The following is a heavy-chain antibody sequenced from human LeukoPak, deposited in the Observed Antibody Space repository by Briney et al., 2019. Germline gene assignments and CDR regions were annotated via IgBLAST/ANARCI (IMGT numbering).Heavy chain of an antibody. J-gene: IGHJ5*02. D-gene: IGHD3-10*01. Sequence: SETLSLTCTVSGGSISSGGYYWSWIRQHPGKGLEWIGYIYYSGSTHYNPSLKSRVTISVDTSKNQFSLKLSSVTAADTAVYYCARGITMVRGASFDPWGQGTLVTVSS. CDR1: GGSISSGGYY. V-gene: IGHV4-31*03. CDR3: ARGITMVRGASFDP. CDR2: IYYSGST.